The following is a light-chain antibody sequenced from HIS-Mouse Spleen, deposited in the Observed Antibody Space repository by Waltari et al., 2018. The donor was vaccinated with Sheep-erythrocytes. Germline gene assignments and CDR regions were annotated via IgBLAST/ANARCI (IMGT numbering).Light chain of an antibody. J-gene: IGLJ3*02. Sequence: QSVLTQPPSASGTPGQRVTISCSGSSSNIGSNTVNWYQQLPGTAPKLLIYSNNQRPSGVPARFSGSKSRPSASLAISVLQSDGEPDYYCAAWDDSLHGPVFGGGTKLTVL. CDR2: SNN. CDR1: SSNIGSNT. V-gene: IGLV1-44*01. CDR3: AAWDDSLHGPV.